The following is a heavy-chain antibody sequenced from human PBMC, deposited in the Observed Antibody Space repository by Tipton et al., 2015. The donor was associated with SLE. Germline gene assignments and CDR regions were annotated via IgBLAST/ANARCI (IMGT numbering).Heavy chain of an antibody. D-gene: IGHD4-23*01. V-gene: IGHV3-23*01. J-gene: IGHJ4*02. CDR3: AKDDGGNYYSDY. CDR1: GFPFTIYA. CDR2: ISGSGGDT. Sequence: SLRLSCAASGFPFTIYAMSWVRQAPGKGLEWVSLISGSGGDTYYADSVKGRFTISRDNSKNTLYLQMNSLRAEDTAVYYCAKDDGGNYYSDYWGQGTLVTVSS.